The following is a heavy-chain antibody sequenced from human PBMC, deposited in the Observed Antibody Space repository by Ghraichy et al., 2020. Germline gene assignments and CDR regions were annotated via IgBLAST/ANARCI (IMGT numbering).Heavy chain of an antibody. D-gene: IGHD3-3*01. CDR1: GFTFSTYS. Sequence: GESLNISCAASGFTFSTYSMNWVRQAPGKGLEWVSSISTSSSYTYYADSMKGRFTISRDNAKNSLYLQMNSLRAEDTAVYYCARYDDYYGMDVWGQGTTVTVSS. J-gene: IGHJ6*02. CDR2: ISTSSSYT. V-gene: IGHV3-21*01. CDR3: ARYDDYYGMDV.